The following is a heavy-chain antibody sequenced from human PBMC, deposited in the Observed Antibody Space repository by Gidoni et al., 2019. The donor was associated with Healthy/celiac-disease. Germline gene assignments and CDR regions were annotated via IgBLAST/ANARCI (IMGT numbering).Heavy chain of an antibody. J-gene: IGHJ4*02. CDR1: GFTFSSYG. CDR2: ISYDGSNK. Sequence: QVQLVESGGGVVQPGRSLSLSCAASGFTFSSYGMHWVRQAPGKGLEWVAVISYDGSNKYYADSVKGRFTISRDNSKNTLYLQMNSLRAEDTAVYYCAKDLSGSYLGIDYWGQGTLVTVSS. CDR3: AKDLSGSYLGIDY. V-gene: IGHV3-30*18. D-gene: IGHD1-26*01.